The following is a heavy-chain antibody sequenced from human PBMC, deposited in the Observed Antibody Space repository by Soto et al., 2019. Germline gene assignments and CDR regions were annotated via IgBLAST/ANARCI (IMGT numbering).Heavy chain of an antibody. V-gene: IGHV3-66*01. D-gene: IGHD3-16*01. CDR1: GFTVRNNY. CDR2: IYSGGST. CDR3: AAYSHKCY. Sequence: EEQLVESGGDLGQPGGSLRLSCAASGFTVRNNYMSWVRQAPGKGMEWVSLIYSGGSTYYADSVKGRFTISRDSSKNTLYLQMNSLRAEDTAMYYCAAYSHKCYWGQGTLVTVSS. J-gene: IGHJ4*02.